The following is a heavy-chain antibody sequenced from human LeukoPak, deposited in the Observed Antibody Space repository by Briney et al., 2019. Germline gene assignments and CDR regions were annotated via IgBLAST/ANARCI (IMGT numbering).Heavy chain of an antibody. CDR3: ARGKVDFAF. D-gene: IGHD3-9*01. J-gene: IGHJ4*02. CDR2: IHYDSTTE. CDR1: GFDFSSYG. Sequence: AGGSLRLSCAASGFDFSSYGMHWVRQAPGKGLEWVAYIHYDSTTEDYADSVQGRFTISRDNSKNSVYLQMNSLTAADTAVYYCARGKVDFAFWGQGTLVTVSS. V-gene: IGHV3-30*02.